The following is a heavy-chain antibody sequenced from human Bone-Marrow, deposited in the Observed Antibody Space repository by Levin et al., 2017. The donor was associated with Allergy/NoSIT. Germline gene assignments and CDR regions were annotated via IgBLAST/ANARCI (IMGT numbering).Heavy chain of an antibody. CDR1: GYNFITYW. CDR3: ARQESAVGRGAGFDP. Sequence: GESLKISCRGSGYNFITYWIAWVRQMPGKGLEILGVIYPGDSHTRYNPSFEGHVTISADKSIGTAYLQWSSLKASDTAIYYCARQESAVGRGAGFDPWGQGTLVTVSS. D-gene: IGHD6-13*01. J-gene: IGHJ5*02. CDR2: IYPGDSHT. V-gene: IGHV5-51*01.